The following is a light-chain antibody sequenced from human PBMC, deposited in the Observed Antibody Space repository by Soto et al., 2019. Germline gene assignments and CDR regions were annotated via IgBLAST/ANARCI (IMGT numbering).Light chain of an antibody. Sequence: SYELAQPPSVSVAPGQTASITCGGDNIGYKSVHWYQQRPGQAPVLVVSDDSDRPTGIPERLSGSNSGNVATLTISRVEAGDEADYYCQVWVSSSDHRHVFGTGTKVTVL. J-gene: IGLJ1*01. CDR2: DDS. CDR3: QVWVSSSDHRHV. CDR1: NIGYKS. V-gene: IGLV3-21*02.